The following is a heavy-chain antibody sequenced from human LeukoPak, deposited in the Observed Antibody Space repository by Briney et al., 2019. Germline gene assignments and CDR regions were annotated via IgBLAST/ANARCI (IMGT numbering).Heavy chain of an antibody. J-gene: IGHJ4*02. Sequence: PGGSLRLSCAASGFTFSSYWMSWVRQAPGKGLGWVANIQKDGSAIKYVDSVKGRFTISGDNAKNSLYLQMDSLRAEDTAVYYCARFDSHSYGYYDYWGQGTLVTVSS. D-gene: IGHD3-16*01. CDR1: GFTFSSYW. V-gene: IGHV3-7*01. CDR3: ARFDSHSYGYYDY. CDR2: IQKDGSAI.